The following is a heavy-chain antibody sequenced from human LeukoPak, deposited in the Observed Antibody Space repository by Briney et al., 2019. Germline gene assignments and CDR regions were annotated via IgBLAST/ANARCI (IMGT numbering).Heavy chain of an antibody. Sequence: GGSLRLSCAASGFTVSSNYMSWVRQAPGKGLEWVSAISGSGGSTYYADSVKGRFTISRDNSKNTLYLQMNSLRAEDTAVYYCAKTPIVVVVAATNFDYWGQGTLVTVSS. CDR1: GFTVSSNY. CDR3: AKTPIVVVVAATNFDY. J-gene: IGHJ4*02. D-gene: IGHD2-15*01. V-gene: IGHV3-23*01. CDR2: ISGSGGST.